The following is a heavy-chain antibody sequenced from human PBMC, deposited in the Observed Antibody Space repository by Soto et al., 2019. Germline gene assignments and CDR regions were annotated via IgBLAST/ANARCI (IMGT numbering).Heavy chain of an antibody. J-gene: IGHJ4*02. D-gene: IGHD7-27*01. CDR2: ISCDGTNK. CDR1: GFSFSISP. CDR3: ARDPKTSGGQNWAFNYFDS. Sequence: QVQLVESGGGVVQPGRSLRLSCAASGFSFSISPMHWVRQAPGKGPEWVALISCDGTNKFYADSVKGRFTISRDNSKSTLYLQVDSLRPEDAAVYYCARDPKTSGGQNWAFNYFDSWGQGTLVTVSS. V-gene: IGHV3-30-3*01.